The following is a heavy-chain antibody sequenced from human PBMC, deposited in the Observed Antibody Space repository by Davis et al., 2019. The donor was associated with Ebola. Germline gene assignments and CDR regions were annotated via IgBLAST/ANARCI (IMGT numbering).Heavy chain of an antibody. D-gene: IGHD1-26*01. V-gene: IGHV1-18*04. J-gene: IGHJ4*02. CDR3: ARDRILVYSGSYWSGTDYFDY. Sequence: AASVKVSCKASGYTFTSYGISWVRQAPGQGLEWMGWISAHNGNTNYAQKLQGRVTMTTDTSTSTAYMELRSLRSDDTAVYYCARDRILVYSGSYWSGTDYFDYWGQGTLVTVSS. CDR1: GYTFTSYG. CDR2: ISAHNGNT.